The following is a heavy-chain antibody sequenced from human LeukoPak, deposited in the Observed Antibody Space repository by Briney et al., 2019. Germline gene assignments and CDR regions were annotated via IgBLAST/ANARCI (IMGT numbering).Heavy chain of an antibody. CDR2: IYHSGST. V-gene: IGHV4-38-2*02. J-gene: IGHJ3*02. Sequence: PSETLSLTCTVSGYSISSGYYWGWIRQPPGKGLEWIGSIYHSGSTYYNPSLKSRVTISVDTSKNQFSLKLSSVTAADTAVYYCASIVVVAATPDAFDIWGQGTMVTVSS. CDR1: GYSISSGYY. D-gene: IGHD2-15*01. CDR3: ASIVVVAATPDAFDI.